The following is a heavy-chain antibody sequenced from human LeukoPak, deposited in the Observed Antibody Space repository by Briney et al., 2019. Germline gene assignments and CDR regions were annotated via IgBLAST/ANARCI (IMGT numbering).Heavy chain of an antibody. CDR1: GFTFSDYY. CDR3: ARSLVVVTAIRFFDHDAFDI. CDR2: ISSGSSYT. D-gene: IGHD2-21*02. V-gene: IGHV3-11*06. J-gene: IGHJ3*02. Sequence: GGSLRLSCAASGFTFSDYYMSWIRQAPGKGLEWVSYISSGSSYTNYADSVKGRFTISRDNAKNSLYLQMNSLRAEDTAVYYCARSLVVVTAIRFFDHDAFDIWGQGTMVTVSS.